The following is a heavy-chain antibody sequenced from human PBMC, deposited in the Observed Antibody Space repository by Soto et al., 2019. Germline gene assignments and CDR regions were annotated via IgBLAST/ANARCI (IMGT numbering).Heavy chain of an antibody. V-gene: IGHV1-24*01. J-gene: IGHJ5*02. D-gene: IGHD5-12*01. CDR3: ALGRDGYNWGHWFDP. CDR1: GYTLTELS. CDR2: FDPEDGET. Sequence: VASVKVSCKVSGYTLTELSMHWVRQAPGKGLEWMGGFDPEDGETIYAQKFQGRVTMTEDTSTDTAYMELSSLRSEDTAVYYCALGRDGYNWGHWFDPWGQGTLVTVSS.